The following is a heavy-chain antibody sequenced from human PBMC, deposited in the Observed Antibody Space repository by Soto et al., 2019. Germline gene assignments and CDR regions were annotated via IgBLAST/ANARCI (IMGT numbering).Heavy chain of an antibody. CDR1: GFTFSNYG. J-gene: IGHJ4*02. D-gene: IGHD2-21*01. Sequence: QVQLVESGGGVVQPGGSLRLSCAASGFTFSNYGMHWVRQAPGKGLEWVAVIWYDGNNKYYGDSVKGRFTISRDNSNNTLYVQMTSLRAEDTAVYYCARGLHSLFDYWGQGTLVTVSS. CDR2: IWYDGNNK. CDR3: ARGLHSLFDY. V-gene: IGHV3-33*01.